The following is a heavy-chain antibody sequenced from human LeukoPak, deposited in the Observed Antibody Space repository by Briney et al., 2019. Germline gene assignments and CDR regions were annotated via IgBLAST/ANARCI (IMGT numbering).Heavy chain of an antibody. Sequence: PGGSLRLSCAASGFTFSSYWMTWVRQAPGKGLEWVANIKQDGSEKYYVDSVKGRFTISRDNAKNSLYLQMNSLRAEDTAVYYCAKERYCSSTSCYTFDYWGQGTLVTVSS. V-gene: IGHV3-7*03. J-gene: IGHJ4*02. CDR3: AKERYCSSTSCYTFDY. CDR2: IKQDGSEK. CDR1: GFTFSSYW. D-gene: IGHD2-2*02.